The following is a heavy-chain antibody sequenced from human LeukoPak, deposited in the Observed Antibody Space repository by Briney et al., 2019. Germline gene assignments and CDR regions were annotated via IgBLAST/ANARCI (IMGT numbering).Heavy chain of an antibody. D-gene: IGHD6-13*01. CDR3: ARGIAAAGTTHY. CDR2: MNPNSGNT. J-gene: IGHJ4*02. Sequence: GASVKVSCKASGYTFTSYDINWVRQATGQGLEWMGWMNPNSGNTGYAQKFQGRVTMTRNTSISTAYMELSSLRSEDTAVYYCARGIAAAGTTHYWGQGTLVTVSS. V-gene: IGHV1-8*01. CDR1: GYTFTSYD.